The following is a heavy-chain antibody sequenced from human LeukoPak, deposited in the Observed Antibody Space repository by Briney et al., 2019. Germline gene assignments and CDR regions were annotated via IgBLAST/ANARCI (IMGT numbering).Heavy chain of an antibody. CDR1: GGSISSYY. D-gene: IGHD6-13*01. CDR2: IYYSGST. J-gene: IGHJ5*02. CDR3: ARAYSSSWHNWFDP. Sequence: PSETLSLTCTVSGGSISSYYWSWIRQPPGKGLEWIGYIYYSGSTNYNPSLKSRVTISVDTSKNQFSLKLSSVTAADTAVYYCARAYSSSWHNWFDPWGQGTLVTVSS. V-gene: IGHV4-59*01.